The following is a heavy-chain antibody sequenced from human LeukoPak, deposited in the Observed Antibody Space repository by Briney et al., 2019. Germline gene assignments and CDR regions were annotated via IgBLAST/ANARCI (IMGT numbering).Heavy chain of an antibody. V-gene: IGHV3-23*01. CDR3: AKTQGYHDC. D-gene: IGHD3-3*01. CDR1: GFTCSSYG. CDR2: IGVGGTT. J-gene: IGHJ4*02. Sequence: GGSLRLSCAASGFTCSSYGMNWVRQAPGKGLEWVSGIGVGGTTYYADSVKGRFTISRDTPKNTLYLQMNSLRAEDTAVYYCAKTQGYHDCWGQGTLATVSS.